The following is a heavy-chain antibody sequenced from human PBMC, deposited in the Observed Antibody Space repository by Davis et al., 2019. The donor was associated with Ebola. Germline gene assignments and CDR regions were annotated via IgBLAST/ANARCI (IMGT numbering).Heavy chain of an antibody. CDR1: GGSISSSSYY. Sequence: PSETLSLTCTVSGGSISSSSYYWGWIRQPPGKGLEWIGSIYYSGSTNYNPSLESRVTISVDTSKNQFSLKLSSVTAADTAVYYCARGGGITGTTGWFDPWGRGTLVTVSS. J-gene: IGHJ5*02. V-gene: IGHV4-39*07. CDR3: ARGGGITGTTGWFDP. D-gene: IGHD1-7*01. CDR2: IYYSGST.